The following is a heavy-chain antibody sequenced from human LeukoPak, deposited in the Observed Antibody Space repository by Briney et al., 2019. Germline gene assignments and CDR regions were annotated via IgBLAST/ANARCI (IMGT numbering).Heavy chain of an antibody. J-gene: IGHJ3*02. D-gene: IGHD6-19*01. CDR2: SYSGGST. Sequence: GGSLRLSCAASGFTVRSNYMSWVREAPGKGREWVSVSYSGGSTYYADSVKGRFTISRDNSKNTLYLQMNSLRAEDTAVYYCASESSGRLSDAFDIWGQGTMVTVSS. CDR1: GFTVRSNY. CDR3: ASESSGRLSDAFDI. V-gene: IGHV3-53*01.